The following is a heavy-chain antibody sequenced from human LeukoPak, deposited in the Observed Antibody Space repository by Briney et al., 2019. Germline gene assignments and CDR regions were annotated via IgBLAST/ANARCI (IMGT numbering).Heavy chain of an antibody. CDR2: FHNSGTS. D-gene: IGHD3-3*01. CDR1: DDSISDYY. CDR3: ATVSGWAGDYFDY. Sequence: PSETLSLTCTVSDDSISDYYRGWIRQPPGKGLEWIGYFHNSGTSTYNPSLKSRVTISVDTSKNQFSLKLSSVTAADTAVYYCATVSGWAGDYFDYWGQGTLVTVSS. V-gene: IGHV4-59*01. J-gene: IGHJ4*02.